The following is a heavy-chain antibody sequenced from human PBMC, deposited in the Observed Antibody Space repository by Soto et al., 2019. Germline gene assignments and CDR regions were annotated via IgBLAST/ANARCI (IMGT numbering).Heavy chain of an antibody. Sequence: EVQLLESGGGLVQPGGSLRLSCAASGFTFSSYAMSWVRQAPGKGLEWVSAISGSGGSTYYADSVKGRFTISRDNSKNTLYLQMNSLRAEDTAVYYCAKHWGSGRWWDRGMDVWGQGTTVTVSS. CDR3: AKHWGSGRWWDRGMDV. CDR2: ISGSGGST. D-gene: IGHD6-19*01. J-gene: IGHJ6*02. CDR1: GFTFSSYA. V-gene: IGHV3-23*01.